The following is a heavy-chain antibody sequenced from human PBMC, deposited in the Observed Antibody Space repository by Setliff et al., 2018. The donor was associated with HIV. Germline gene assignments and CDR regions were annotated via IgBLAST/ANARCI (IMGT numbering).Heavy chain of an antibody. CDR1: GFTFSDHY. CDR2: TRNKANSYTT. Sequence: PGGSLRLSCAASGFTFSDHYMDWVRQAPGKGLEWVGRTRNKANSYTTEYAASVKGRFTILRDDSKNSLYLQMNSLKTEDTAVYYCARVRVSYYSPLDYWGQGTLVTVSS. CDR3: ARVRVSYYSPLDY. V-gene: IGHV3-72*01. J-gene: IGHJ4*02. D-gene: IGHD1-26*01.